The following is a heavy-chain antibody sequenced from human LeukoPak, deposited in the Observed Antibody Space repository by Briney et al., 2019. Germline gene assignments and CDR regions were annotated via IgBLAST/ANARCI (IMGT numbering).Heavy chain of an antibody. CDR2: INPNSGGA. CDR3: ASSAWVRGVKGYYYYYMDV. CDR1: GYTFTGYY. D-gene: IGHD3-10*01. V-gene: IGHV1-2*02. Sequence: VASVKVSCKASGYTFTGYYMHWVRQAPGQGLEWMGWINPNSGGANYAQKFQGRVTMTRDTSISTAYMELSRLRSDDTAVYYCASSAWVRGVKGYYYYYMDVWGKGTTVTVSS. J-gene: IGHJ6*03.